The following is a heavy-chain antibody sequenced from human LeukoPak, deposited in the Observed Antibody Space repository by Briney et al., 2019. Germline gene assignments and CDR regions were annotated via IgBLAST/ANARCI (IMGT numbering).Heavy chain of an antibody. V-gene: IGHV4-34*01. CDR2: INHSGST. Sequence: GSLRLSCAASGFTFSDYYMSWIRQPPGKGLEWIGEINHSGSTNYNPSLKSRVTISVDTSKNQFSLKLSSVTAADTAVYYCARDPEEQQLAYYFDYWGQGTLVTVSS. D-gene: IGHD6-13*01. J-gene: IGHJ4*02. CDR3: ARDPEEQQLAYYFDY. CDR1: GFTFSDYY.